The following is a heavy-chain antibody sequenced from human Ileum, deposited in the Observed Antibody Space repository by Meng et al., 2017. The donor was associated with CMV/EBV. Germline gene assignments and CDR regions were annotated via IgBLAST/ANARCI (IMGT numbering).Heavy chain of an antibody. Sequence: SETLSLTCAVYGGSFSGYYWSWIRQPPGKGQEWIGEINHSGSTNYNPSFKSRVTISVDTSKNRFSLKMISVTAADTAVYYCARAGFQADDRRRGWFDPWGQGTLVTVSS. D-gene: IGHD3-9*01. V-gene: IGHV4-34*01. CDR2: INHSGST. CDR3: ARAGFQADDRRRGWFDP. CDR1: GGSFSGYY. J-gene: IGHJ5*02.